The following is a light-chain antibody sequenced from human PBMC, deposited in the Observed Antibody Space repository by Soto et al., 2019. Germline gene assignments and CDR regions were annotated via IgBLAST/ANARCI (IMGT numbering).Light chain of an antibody. CDR1: QSVSSC. Sequence: EIVLTQSPATLSLSPGERATLSCRASQSVSSCLAWYQQKPGQAPRLLIYGASNRATGIPARFSGSGSGTDFTLTISSLEPEDFAGYYCQQCVSWPRAFGQGTKLGLK. CDR2: GAS. V-gene: IGKV3-11*01. J-gene: IGKJ2*01. CDR3: QQCVSWPRA.